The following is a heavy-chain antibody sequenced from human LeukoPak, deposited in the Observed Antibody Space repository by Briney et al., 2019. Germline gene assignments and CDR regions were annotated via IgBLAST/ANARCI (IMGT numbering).Heavy chain of an antibody. CDR1: GGSISSSNYY. V-gene: IGHV4-39*01. D-gene: IGHD3-10*01. CDR3: ARQIGAPGFDY. J-gene: IGHJ4*02. CDR2: IYQSGNT. Sequence: PSETLSLTCTVSGGSISSSNYYWGWIRQPPGKGLEWIGSIYQSGNTYYNPSLKGRVTIFVDTAKNQFSLRLNSVTAADTAVYYCARQIGAPGFDYWGQGTLVTVSS.